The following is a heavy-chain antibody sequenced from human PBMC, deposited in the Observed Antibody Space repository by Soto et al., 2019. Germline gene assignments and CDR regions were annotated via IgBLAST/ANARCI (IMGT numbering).Heavy chain of an antibody. CDR3: ARGRGGGGGKLTGDY. Sequence: EVQLVESGGGLIQPGGSLRLSCAASGFTFSSYWMHWVRQAPGKGLVWVSRIDNDGSSTTYADAVKGRFTISRDNAKNPVYLKMNSLGAEDTAVYYCARGRGGGGGKLTGDYWGQGTLVTVSS. V-gene: IGHV3-74*01. D-gene: IGHD3-9*01. CDR2: IDNDGSST. CDR1: GFTFSSYW. J-gene: IGHJ4*02.